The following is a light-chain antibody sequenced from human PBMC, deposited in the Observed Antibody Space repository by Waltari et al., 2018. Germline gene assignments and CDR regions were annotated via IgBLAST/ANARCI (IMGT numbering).Light chain of an antibody. CDR2: EDH. CDR3: QAWDGSTSTVV. J-gene: IGLJ2*01. V-gene: IGLV3-1*01. Sequence: SYAVTQPPSVSVSPGQTASITCSGDKLGEKYVSWYQQKPGQSPVAVIYEDHDRPPGILERFSGSKSGNAAAMTIGGTQAMDEADYYCQAWDGSTSTVVFGGGTKVTVL. CDR1: KLGEKY.